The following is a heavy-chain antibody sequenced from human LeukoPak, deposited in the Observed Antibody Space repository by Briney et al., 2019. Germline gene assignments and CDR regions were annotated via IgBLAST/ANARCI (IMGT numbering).Heavy chain of an antibody. J-gene: IGHJ4*02. CDR2: INHSGST. CDR3: ARGRSGGECYSVRSCQRLWGYYFDY. Sequence: PSETLSLTCAVCGGSFSGYYWSWIRQPPGKGLEWIGEINHSGSTNYNPSLKSRVTISVDTSKNQFSLKLSSVTAADTAVYYCARGRSGGECYSVRSCQRLWGYYFDYWGQGTLVTVSS. V-gene: IGHV4-34*01. CDR1: GGSFSGYY. D-gene: IGHD2-21*01.